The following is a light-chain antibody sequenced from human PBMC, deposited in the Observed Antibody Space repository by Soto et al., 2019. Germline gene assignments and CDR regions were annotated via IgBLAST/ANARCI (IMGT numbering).Light chain of an antibody. Sequence: DIQMTQSPSSLSASVGDRISITCRSGQTIRNTLNWYQQRPGKAPKLLIFAAYSLHNGVPPRFSGGGSGTHFTLTITTPQPEDAATYFCQQSFSVPYTFGQGTQV. CDR2: AAY. J-gene: IGKJ2*01. CDR1: QTIRNT. CDR3: QQSFSVPYT. V-gene: IGKV1-39*01.